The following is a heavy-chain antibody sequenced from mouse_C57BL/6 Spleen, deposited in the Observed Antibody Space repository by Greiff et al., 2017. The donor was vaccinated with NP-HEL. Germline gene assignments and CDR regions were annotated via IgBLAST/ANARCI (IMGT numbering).Heavy chain of an antibody. J-gene: IGHJ2*01. CDR1: GYTFTDYY. V-gene: IGHV1-26*01. D-gene: IGHD2-5*01. CDR3: ARPGYSNNFDY. CDR2: INPNNGGT. Sequence: VQLKQSGPELVKPGASVKISCKASGYTFTDYYMNWVKQSHGKSLEWIGDINPNNGGTSYNQKFKGKATLTVDKSSSTAYMELRSLTSEDSAVYYCARPGYSNNFDYWGQGTTLTVSS.